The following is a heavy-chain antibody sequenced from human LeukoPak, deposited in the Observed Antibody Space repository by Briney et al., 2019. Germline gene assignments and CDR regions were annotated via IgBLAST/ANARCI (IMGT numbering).Heavy chain of an antibody. V-gene: IGHV3-21*04. J-gene: IGHJ4*02. CDR3: ARVSGYDWESFYDY. D-gene: IGHD5-12*01. CDR1: GFTFSSYS. CDR2: ISSSSSYI. Sequence: GGSLRLSCAASGFTFSSYSMNWVRQAPGKGLEWVSSISSSSSYIYYADSVKGRFTISRDNAKNSLYLQMNSLRAEDTAVYYCARVSGYDWESFYDYWGQGTLVTVSS.